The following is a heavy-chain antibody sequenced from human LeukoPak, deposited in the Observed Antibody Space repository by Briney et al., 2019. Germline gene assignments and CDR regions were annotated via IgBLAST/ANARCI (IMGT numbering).Heavy chain of an antibody. V-gene: IGHV3-30*04. Sequence: GRSLRLSCAASGFTFSSYAMHWVRQAPGKGLEWVAVISYDGSNKYYADSVKGRFTISRDNSKNTLYLQMNSLRAEDTAVYYCAKDWGEYYGSGSYYNGDYWGQGTLVTVSS. CDR3: AKDWGEYYGSGSYYNGDY. D-gene: IGHD3-10*01. CDR1: GFTFSSYA. CDR2: ISYDGSNK. J-gene: IGHJ4*02.